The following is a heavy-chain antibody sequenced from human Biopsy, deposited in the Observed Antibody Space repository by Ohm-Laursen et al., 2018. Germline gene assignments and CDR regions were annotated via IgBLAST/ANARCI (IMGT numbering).Heavy chain of an antibody. J-gene: IGHJ3*02. Sequence: TLSLTCAASGFSFSSYGMHWVRQAPGKGLEWVAVLWYDGTNKYYADSAKGRFTISRDNSKNTLYLQMNSLRAEDTAMYYCARPTNARAGGAPFDIWGQGTMVTVSS. V-gene: IGHV3-33*01. CDR2: LWYDGTNK. CDR3: ARPTNARAGGAPFDI. CDR1: GFSFSSYG. D-gene: IGHD1-1*01.